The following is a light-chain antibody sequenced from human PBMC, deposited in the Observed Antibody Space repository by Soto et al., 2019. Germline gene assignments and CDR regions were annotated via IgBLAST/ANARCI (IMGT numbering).Light chain of an antibody. CDR3: QQYNYWHPWT. J-gene: IGKJ1*01. V-gene: IGKV3-15*01. Sequence: EIVMTQSPATLSVSPGERATLSCRASQSVSSNLAWYQQKPGQAPRLLIYGASTRATGIPARFSGSGSGTEFTLIISSLQSEDFAVYYCQQYNYWHPWTFGQGTKVEIK. CDR1: QSVSSN. CDR2: GAS.